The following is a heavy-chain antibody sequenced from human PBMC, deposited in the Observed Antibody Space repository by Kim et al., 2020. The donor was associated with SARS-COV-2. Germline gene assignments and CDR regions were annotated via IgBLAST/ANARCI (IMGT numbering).Heavy chain of an antibody. CDR3: ARYCSSTSCYTSPDVYYYGMDV. CDR1: GGTFSSYA. D-gene: IGHD2-2*02. Sequence: SVKVSCKASGGTFSSYAISWVRQAPGQGLEWMGGIIPIFGTANYAQKFQGRVTITADESTSTAYMELSSLRSEDTAVYYCARYCSSTSCYTSPDVYYYGMDVWGQGTTVTVSS. V-gene: IGHV1-69*13. CDR2: IIPIFGTA. J-gene: IGHJ6*02.